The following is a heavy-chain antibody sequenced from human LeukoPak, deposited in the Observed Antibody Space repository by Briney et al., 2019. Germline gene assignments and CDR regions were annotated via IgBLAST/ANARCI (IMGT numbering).Heavy chain of an antibody. Sequence: PGGSLRLSCAASGFTFSSYAMGWVRQAPGKGLEWVSAISGSGGSTYYADSVKGRFTISRDNSKNTLYLQMNSLRAEDTAVYYCAKDKDSGYDRYFDYWGQGTLVTVSS. V-gene: IGHV3-23*01. CDR1: GFTFSSYA. CDR3: AKDKDSGYDRYFDY. D-gene: IGHD5-12*01. CDR2: ISGSGGST. J-gene: IGHJ4*02.